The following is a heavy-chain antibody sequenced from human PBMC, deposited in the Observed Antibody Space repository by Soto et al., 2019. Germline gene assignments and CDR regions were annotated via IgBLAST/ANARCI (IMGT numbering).Heavy chain of an antibody. Sequence: PSETLSLTCTVSGASISYGGFSWRWIRQSPGKGLEWIGYISHLESTYFHPSFKSRLTMSIDRTRNQFSLKLSSVTAADMAVYYCARGGGYDSFDYWGQGVLVTVSS. CDR2: ISHLEST. CDR1: GASISYGGFS. D-gene: IGHD5-12*01. V-gene: IGHV4-30-2*06. J-gene: IGHJ4*02. CDR3: ARGGGYDSFDY.